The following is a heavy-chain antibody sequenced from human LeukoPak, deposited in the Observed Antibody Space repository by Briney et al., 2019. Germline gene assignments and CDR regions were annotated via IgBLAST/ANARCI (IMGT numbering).Heavy chain of an antibody. D-gene: IGHD4-23*01. CDR2: ISAYSGNT. J-gene: IGHJ4*02. CDR1: GYTFTTYG. V-gene: IGHV1-18*01. Sequence: GASVTVSCKASGYTFTTYGVSWVRQAPGQGLEWMGWISAYSGNTNYPQKVQGRVTVTTDTSTSTAYMELRSLSLDDTAVYYCARGDYGGGFDYWGQGTLVTVSS. CDR3: ARGDYGGGFDY.